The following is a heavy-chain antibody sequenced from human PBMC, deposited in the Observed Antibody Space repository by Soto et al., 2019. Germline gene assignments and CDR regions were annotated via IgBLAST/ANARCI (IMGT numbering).Heavy chain of an antibody. CDR1: GFTFSRYW. V-gene: IGHV3-7*01. J-gene: IGHJ4*02. CDR2: IKQDGSEK. CDR3: ASDDWNFDN. D-gene: IGHD3-9*01. Sequence: PGGSLRLSCAASGFTFSRYWMRWVRQAPGKGLEWVAHIKQDGSEKYYVDSVKGRFTISRDNAKNSLYLQMSSLRAEDTAVYYCASDDWNFDNWGQGTLVTVSS.